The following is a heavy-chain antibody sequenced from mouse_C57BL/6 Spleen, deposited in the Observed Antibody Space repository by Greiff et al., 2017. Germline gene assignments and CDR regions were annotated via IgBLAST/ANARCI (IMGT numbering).Heavy chain of an antibody. V-gene: IGHV1-82*01. J-gene: IGHJ4*01. CDR2: IYPGDGDT. CDR3: ARSLDGSSYEDAMDY. Sequence: VQLQQSGPELVKPGASVKISCKASGYAFSSSWMNWVKQRPGKGLEWIGRIYPGDGDTNYNGKFKGKATLTADKSSSTAYMQLSSLTSEDSAVYFCARSLDGSSYEDAMDYWGQGTSVTVSS. CDR1: GYAFSSSW. D-gene: IGHD1-1*01.